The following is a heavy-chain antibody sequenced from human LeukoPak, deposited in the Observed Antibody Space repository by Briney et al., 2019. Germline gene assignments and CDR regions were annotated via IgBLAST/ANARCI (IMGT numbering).Heavy chain of an antibody. CDR1: GFTFSSYG. CDR2: IWYDGSNK. V-gene: IGHV3-33*06. CDR3: AKVAYYYGSGYMDV. D-gene: IGHD3-10*01. Sequence: GGSLRLSCAASGFTFSSYGMHWVRQAPGKGLEWVAVIWYDGSNKYYADSVKGRFTISRDNSKNTLYLQMNSLRAKDTAVYYCAKVAYYYGSGYMDVWGKGTTVTVSS. J-gene: IGHJ6*03.